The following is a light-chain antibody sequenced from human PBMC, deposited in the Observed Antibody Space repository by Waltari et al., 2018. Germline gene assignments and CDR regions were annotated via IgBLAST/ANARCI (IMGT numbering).Light chain of an antibody. CDR1: QSVLYSSNNKNY. CDR2: WAS. J-gene: IGKJ2*01. CDR3: QQYYNTPYT. Sequence: DIVMTQSPDSLAVSLGERATINCKSSQSVLYSSNNKNYLAWYQQKPGQPPKLLIYWASTRESGVPDRFSGSGSGTDFSLTISSLQADDVALYYCQQYYNTPYTFGRGTKLEIK. V-gene: IGKV4-1*01.